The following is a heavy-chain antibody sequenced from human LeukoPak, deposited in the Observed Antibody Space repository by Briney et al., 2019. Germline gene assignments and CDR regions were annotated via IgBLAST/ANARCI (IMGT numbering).Heavy chain of an antibody. D-gene: IGHD3-10*01. CDR3: ARENGSGSYYYYYYYMDV. V-gene: IGHV3-48*01. CDR2: ISSSSSTI. Sequence: GGSLRLSCAASGFTFSNYSITWVRQAPGKGLEWVSFISSSSSTIYYADSLKGRFTISRDNAKNSLYLQMNSLRAEDTAVYYCARENGSGSYYYYYYYMDVWGKGTTVTVSS. J-gene: IGHJ6*03. CDR1: GFTFSNYS.